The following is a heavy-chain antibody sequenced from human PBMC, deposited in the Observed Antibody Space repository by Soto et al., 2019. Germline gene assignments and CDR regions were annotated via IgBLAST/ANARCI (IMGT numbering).Heavy chain of an antibody. D-gene: IGHD4-4*01. V-gene: IGHV1-69*01. Sequence: VKVSCKASGGTFSRYAISWVRQAPGQGLEWMGGIIPIFGTANYAQKFQGRVTITADESTSTAYMELSSLRSEDTAVYYCALGGRNTVTNYYYYGMDVWGQGTTVTVSS. CDR2: IIPIFGTA. J-gene: IGHJ6*02. CDR3: ALGGRNTVTNYYYYGMDV. CDR1: GGTFSRYA.